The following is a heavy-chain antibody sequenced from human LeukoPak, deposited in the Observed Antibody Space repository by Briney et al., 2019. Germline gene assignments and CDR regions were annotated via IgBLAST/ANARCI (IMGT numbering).Heavy chain of an antibody. CDR2: ISYDGSNK. D-gene: IGHD3-10*01. J-gene: IGHJ4*02. Sequence: HPGGSLRLSCAASGFTFSSYGMHWVRQAPGKGLEWVAVISYDGSNKYYADSVKGRFTISRDNSKNTLYLQMNSLRAEDTALYYCAKAVWSMVRGVTFDYWGQGTLVTVSS. V-gene: IGHV3-30*18. CDR1: GFTFSSYG. CDR3: AKAVWSMVRGVTFDY.